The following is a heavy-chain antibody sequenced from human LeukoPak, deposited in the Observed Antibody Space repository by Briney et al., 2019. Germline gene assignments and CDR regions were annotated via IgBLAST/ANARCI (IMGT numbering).Heavy chain of an antibody. J-gene: IGHJ6*02. D-gene: IGHD2-2*01. CDR2: ISGSGGST. CDR1: AFTSSSHA. Sequence: GRCLRLSCAAAAFTSSSHAMSWVSQPQGNGLEWDSAISGSGGSTNYADSVAGRFIPSTDTLTNTPYLQMNSLRAEDRAVYYCAKIPDIVVVPAARRGYGMDVWGQGTTVTVSS. CDR3: AKIPDIVVVPAARRGYGMDV. V-gene: IGHV3-23*01.